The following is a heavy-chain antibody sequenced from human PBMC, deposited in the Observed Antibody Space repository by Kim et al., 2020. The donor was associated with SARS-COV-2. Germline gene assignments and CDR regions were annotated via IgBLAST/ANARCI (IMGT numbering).Heavy chain of an antibody. CDR2: NPNSGGT. V-gene: IGHV1-2*02. CDR3: ARNDY. J-gene: IGHJ4*02. Sequence: NPNSGGTNYAQKFQGRVTMTRDTSISTAYIELSRLRSDDTAVYYCARNDYWGQGTLVTVSS.